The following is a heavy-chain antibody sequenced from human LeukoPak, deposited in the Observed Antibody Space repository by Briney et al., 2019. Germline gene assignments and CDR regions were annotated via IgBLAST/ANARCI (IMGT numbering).Heavy chain of an antibody. J-gene: IGHJ3*01. CDR2: INPDSGGT. V-gene: IGHV1-2*02. CDR1: GYTCTGYR. Sequence: ASVKVSCKGSGYTCTGYRMHWVRQAPGQGLEWMGWINPDSGGTNNAQKFQGRVTMTRDTSISTAYMELSRLRPDDTAVYYCARTFYDTLDSDAFDFWGQGTMVIVSS. CDR3: ARTFYDTLDSDAFDF. D-gene: IGHD2/OR15-2a*01.